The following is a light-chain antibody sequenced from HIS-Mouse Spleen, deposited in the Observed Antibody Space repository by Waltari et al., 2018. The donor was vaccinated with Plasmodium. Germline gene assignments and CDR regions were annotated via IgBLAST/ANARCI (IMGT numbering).Light chain of an antibody. J-gene: IGLJ6*01. CDR3: YSTDSSGNHSV. Sequence: SYELTQPPSVSVSPGQTARNTCSGDALPKKYAYWYQQKSGQAPVLVIYEDSKRPSGIPERFSGSSSGTMATLTISGAQVEDEADYYCYSTDSSGNHSVFGSGTKVTVL. CDR2: EDS. V-gene: IGLV3-10*01. CDR1: ALPKKY.